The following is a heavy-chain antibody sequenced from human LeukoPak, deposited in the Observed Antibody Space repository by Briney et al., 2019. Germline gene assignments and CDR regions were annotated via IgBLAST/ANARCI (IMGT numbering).Heavy chain of an antibody. D-gene: IGHD3-10*01. CDR2: ISGSGGST. Sequence: SGGSLRLSCAASGFTFSSYAMSWVRQAPGKGLEWVSAISGSGGSTYYADSVKGRFTISRDNSKNTLYLQMNSLRAEDTAVYYCAKDNGYGSGRSDWGQGTLVTVSS. V-gene: IGHV3-23*01. CDR3: AKDNGYGSGRSD. CDR1: GFTFSSYA. J-gene: IGHJ4*02.